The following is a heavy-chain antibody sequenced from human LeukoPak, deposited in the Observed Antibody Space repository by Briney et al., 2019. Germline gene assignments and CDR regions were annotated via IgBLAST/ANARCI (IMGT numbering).Heavy chain of an antibody. CDR2: ISLSGLT. V-gene: IGHV4-4*02. CDR1: GGSIRSTNW. J-gene: IGHJ4*02. D-gene: IGHD1-26*01. CDR3: SRESGAFCPFGY. Sequence: PSETLSLTCGVSGGSIRSTNWWSWVRQPPGQGLEWIGEISLSGLTNFNPSLNGRVTMSLDESRNQLSLKLTSVTAADTAIYYCSRESGAFCPFGYWGQGTLVIVPP.